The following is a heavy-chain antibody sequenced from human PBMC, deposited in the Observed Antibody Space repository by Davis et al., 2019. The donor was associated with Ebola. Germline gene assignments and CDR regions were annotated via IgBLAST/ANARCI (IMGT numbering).Heavy chain of an antibody. CDR3: ARLSGLFSSSSGALYFDL. Sequence: SETLSLTCTVSGGSISTFYWSWIRQPPGRGLEYIGYIYYNGDADYNPSLNSRVTISVDTSKNQFSLKLRSVTAADTAVYFCARLSGLFSSSSGALYFDLWGRGTLVSVSS. CDR1: GGSISTFY. J-gene: IGHJ2*01. V-gene: IGHV4-59*12. CDR2: IYYNGDA. D-gene: IGHD6-6*01.